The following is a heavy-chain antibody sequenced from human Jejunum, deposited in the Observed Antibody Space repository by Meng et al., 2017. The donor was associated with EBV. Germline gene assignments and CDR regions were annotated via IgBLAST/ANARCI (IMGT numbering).Heavy chain of an antibody. CDR1: GLTFSGAA. Sequence: VEAGGGWVQPGVSLKLSCAASGLTFSGAAMHWVRQASGKGLEWVAEIWYDGSKKYYADSVKGRFTISRDNSKDTLYLQMNSLRAEDTAVYYCARDRDISVGNWFNPWGQGTLVTVSS. V-gene: IGHV3-33*08. J-gene: IGHJ5*02. CDR3: ARDRDISVGNWFNP. CDR2: IWYDGSKK. D-gene: IGHD6-19*01.